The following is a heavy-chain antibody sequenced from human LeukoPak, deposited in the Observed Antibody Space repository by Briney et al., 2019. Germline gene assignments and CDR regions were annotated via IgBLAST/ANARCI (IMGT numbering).Heavy chain of an antibody. CDR2: IYYSGST. CDR1: GGSISSYY. Sequence: SETLSLTCTVSGGSISSYYWSWIRQPPGKGLEWIGYIYYSGSTNYNPSLKSRVTISVDTSKNQFSLKLSSVTAADTAVYYCARGRDSSSPFGYWGQGTLVTVSS. J-gene: IGHJ4*02. V-gene: IGHV4-59*01. CDR3: ARGRDSSSPFGY. D-gene: IGHD6-6*01.